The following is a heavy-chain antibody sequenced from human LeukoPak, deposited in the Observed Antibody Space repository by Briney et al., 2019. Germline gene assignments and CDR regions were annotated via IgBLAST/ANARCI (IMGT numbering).Heavy chain of an antibody. CDR1: GGTFSSYA. J-gene: IGHJ4*02. CDR3: ARWGAGGYCSSTSCPHYFDY. Sequence: SVKVSCKASGGTFSSYAISWVRQAPGQGLEWMGGIIPIFGTANYAQKFQGRVTITADESTSTAYMELSSLRSEDTAVYYCARWGAGGYCSSTSCPHYFDYWGQGTLVTVSS. V-gene: IGHV1-69*01. CDR2: IIPIFGTA. D-gene: IGHD2-2*01.